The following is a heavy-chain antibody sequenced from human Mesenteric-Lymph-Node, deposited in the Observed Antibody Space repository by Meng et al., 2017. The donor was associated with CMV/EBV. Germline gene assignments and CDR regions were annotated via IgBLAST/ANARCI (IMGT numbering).Heavy chain of an antibody. CDR3: ARDRGVQLWERYYYYYGMDV. D-gene: IGHD5-18*01. J-gene: IGHJ6*02. CDR2: IKQDGSEK. CDR1: GFTFSSYW. Sequence: GGSLRLSCAASGFTFSSYWMSWVRQAPGKGLEWVANIKQDGSEKYYVDSVKGRFTISRDNSKNTLYLQMNSLRAEDTAVYYCARDRGVQLWERYYYYYGMDVWGQGTTVTVSS. V-gene: IGHV3-7*01.